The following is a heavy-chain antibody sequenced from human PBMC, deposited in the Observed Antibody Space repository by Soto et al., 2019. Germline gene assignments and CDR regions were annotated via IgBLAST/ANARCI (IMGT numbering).Heavy chain of an antibody. CDR2: ISGSGGST. Sequence: GVSLRLSCAASGFTFSSYAMSWVRQAPGKGLEWVSAISGSGGSTYYADSVKGRFTISRDNSKNTLYLQVNSLRAEDTAVYYCATTPITIFGVVMPWTHYYYMDVWGKGTTVTVSS. V-gene: IGHV3-23*01. J-gene: IGHJ6*03. CDR3: ATTPITIFGVVMPWTHYYYMDV. CDR1: GFTFSSYA. D-gene: IGHD3-3*01.